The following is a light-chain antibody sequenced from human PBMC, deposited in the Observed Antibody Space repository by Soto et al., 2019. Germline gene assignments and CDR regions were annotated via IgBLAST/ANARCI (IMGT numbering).Light chain of an antibody. Sequence: EIVLTQSPGTLSLSPGGRATLSCRASQSVSSSYLAWYQQKPGQAPRLLIYGASSRATGIPDRFSGSGSGTDFTLTISRLAPEDFAVYYCQQCGTSPPWTFGQGTKVEIK. V-gene: IGKV3-20*01. CDR1: QSVSSSY. CDR3: QQCGTSPPWT. CDR2: GAS. J-gene: IGKJ1*01.